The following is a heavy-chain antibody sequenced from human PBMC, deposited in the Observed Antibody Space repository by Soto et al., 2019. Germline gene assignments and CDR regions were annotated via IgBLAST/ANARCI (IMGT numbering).Heavy chain of an antibody. J-gene: IGHJ6*02. Sequence: QVQLVESGGGVVQPGRSLRLSCAASEFTFSNYGMHWVRQAPGKGLEWVAVILNDGSNRYHADSVKDRFTISRDNSKNKVYLQMTSLRAEDTAVYYCARDDEYSGNGMDVWGQGTTVNVS. CDR3: ARDDEYSGNGMDV. D-gene: IGHD3-10*01. CDR1: EFTFSNYG. CDR2: ILNDGSNR. V-gene: IGHV3-33*01.